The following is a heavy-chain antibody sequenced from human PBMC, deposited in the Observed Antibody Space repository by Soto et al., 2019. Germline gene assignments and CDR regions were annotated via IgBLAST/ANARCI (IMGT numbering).Heavy chain of an antibody. CDR1: GGSISSGGYY. D-gene: IGHD3-10*01. CDR3: ARRTQYYYGSGSYNWFDP. V-gene: IGHV4-31*03. Sequence: SETLSLTCTVSGGSISSGGYYWSWIRQHPGKGLEWIGYIYYSGSTYYNPSLKSRVTISVDTSKNQFSLKLSSVTAADTAVYYCARRTQYYYGSGSYNWFDPWGQGTLVTVSS. CDR2: IYYSGST. J-gene: IGHJ5*02.